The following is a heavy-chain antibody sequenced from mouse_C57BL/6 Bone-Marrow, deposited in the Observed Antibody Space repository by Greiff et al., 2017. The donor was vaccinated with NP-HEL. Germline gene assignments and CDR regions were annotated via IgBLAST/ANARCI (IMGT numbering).Heavy chain of an antibody. J-gene: IGHJ4*01. CDR1: GFSLTSYA. CDR2: IWTGGGT. Sequence: VKLQESGPGLVAPSQSLSITCTVSGFSLTSYAISWVRQPPGKGLEWLGVIWTGGGTNYNSALKSRLSISKDNSKSQVFLKMNSLQTDDTARYYCARHYYGSSSYYAMDYWGQGTSVTVSS. CDR3: ARHYYGSSSYYAMDY. V-gene: IGHV2-9-1*01. D-gene: IGHD1-1*01.